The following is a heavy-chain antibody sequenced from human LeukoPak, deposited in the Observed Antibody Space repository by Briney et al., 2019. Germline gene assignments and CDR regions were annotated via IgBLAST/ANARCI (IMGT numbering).Heavy chain of an antibody. CDR2: LFPGDSDT. CDR3: ARSPSPLTAARPSSSSWFDP. CDR1: GYSFTSYW. Sequence: GESLKISCKGYGYSFTSYWIGCVRQMPGKGLEWMGILFPGDSDTRYSPSFQSQVHIPSHKYISTAYLQWSSLNASDTAMYYCARSPSPLTAARPSSSSWFDPWGQETQVTVSS. D-gene: IGHD6-6*01. J-gene: IGHJ5*02. V-gene: IGHV5-51*01.